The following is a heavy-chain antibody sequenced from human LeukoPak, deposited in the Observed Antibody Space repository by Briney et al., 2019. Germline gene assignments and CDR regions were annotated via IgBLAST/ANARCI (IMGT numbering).Heavy chain of an antibody. CDR2: INHSGST. V-gene: IGHV4-34*01. CDR3: ARGYCSGGKCNSRDYYYGMDV. J-gene: IGHJ6*02. Sequence: SETLSLSCAVYGASLSGYYWSWIRQPPGKGLEWIGEINHSGSTNYTPSLKGRVTQLVDTPKNQLFLRLGYVTAADAPVYDCARGYCSGGKCNSRDYYYGMDVWPRDHGHRLL. CDR1: GASLSGYY. D-gene: IGHD2-15*01.